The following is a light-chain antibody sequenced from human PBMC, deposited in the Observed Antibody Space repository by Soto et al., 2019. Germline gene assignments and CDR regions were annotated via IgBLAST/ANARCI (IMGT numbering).Light chain of an antibody. J-gene: IGKJ1*01. CDR2: DAS. V-gene: IGKV3-11*01. Sequence: MLTHSRGTLSLSPGDCAALSCRASQSISNRLAWYQQKPGQAPRLLIYDASNRATGIPARFSGSESGTDFTLTISSLEPEDFAVYYWQQYNNWPPWTFGQGTNVDIK. CDR3: QQYNNWPPWT. CDR1: QSISNR.